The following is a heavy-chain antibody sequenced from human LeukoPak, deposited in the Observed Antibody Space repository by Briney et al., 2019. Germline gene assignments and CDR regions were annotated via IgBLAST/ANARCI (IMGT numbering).Heavy chain of an antibody. CDR3: ASPYSSGWYEAYYFDY. CDR2: ISGSGGST. D-gene: IGHD6-19*01. CDR1: GFTFSSYA. V-gene: IGHV3-23*01. J-gene: IGHJ4*02. Sequence: GGSLRLSCAASGFTFSSYAMSWVRQAPGKGLEWVSAISGSGGSTYYADSVKGRFAISRDNSKNTLCLQMNSLRAEDTAVYYCASPYSSGWYEAYYFDYWGQGTLVTVSS.